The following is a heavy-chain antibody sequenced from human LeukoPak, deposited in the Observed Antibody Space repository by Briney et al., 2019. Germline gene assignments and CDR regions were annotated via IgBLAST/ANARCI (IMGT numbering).Heavy chain of an antibody. J-gene: IGHJ4*02. V-gene: IGHV1-69*01. Sequence: SVKVSCKASGGTLSSYAISWVRQAPGQGLEWMGEIIPIFGTANYAQKFQGRVTITADESTSTAYMELSSLRSEDTAVYYCAREGAYSSSYFDYWGQGTLVTVSS. CDR3: AREGAYSSSYFDY. D-gene: IGHD6-13*01. CDR1: GGTLSSYA. CDR2: IIPIFGTA.